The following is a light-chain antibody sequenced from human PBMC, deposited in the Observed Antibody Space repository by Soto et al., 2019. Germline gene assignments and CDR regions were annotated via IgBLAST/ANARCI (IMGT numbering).Light chain of an antibody. Sequence: DIQMTQSPSSVSASVGDRVTITCRATRGISSWLAWYQQKPGKAPKLLLYAASSVQRGVPSRFSGSGSGTDFTLTINNLHPEDSASYYCQHANYFPRTFGHGTKVDIK. J-gene: IGKJ3*01. CDR2: AAS. CDR1: RGISSW. V-gene: IGKV1-12*01. CDR3: QHANYFPRT.